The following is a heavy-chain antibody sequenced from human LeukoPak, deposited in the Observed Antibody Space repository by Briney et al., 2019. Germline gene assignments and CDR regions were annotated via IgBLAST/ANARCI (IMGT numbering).Heavy chain of an antibody. D-gene: IGHD6-19*01. Sequence: GGSLRLSCAAPGFMFHDYAIHWVRQAPGKGLEWFSLISGDGGSTFYADSVKGRFTISRDNSKNSLYLQMNSLRSDDTALYYCARGSESSGWYDYWGQGTLVTVSS. CDR2: ISGDGGST. V-gene: IGHV3-43*02. J-gene: IGHJ4*02. CDR3: ARGSESSGWYDY. CDR1: GFMFHDYA.